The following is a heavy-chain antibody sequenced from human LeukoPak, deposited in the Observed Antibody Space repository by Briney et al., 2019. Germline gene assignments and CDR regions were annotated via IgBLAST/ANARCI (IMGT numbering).Heavy chain of an antibody. J-gene: IGHJ3*02. V-gene: IGHV1-2*02. CDR1: GYTFTGYY. D-gene: IGHD3-10*01. Sequence: ASLKVSCKAAGYTFTGYYMHWVRQAPGQGLEWMGWINPNSGGTNYAQKFQGRVTMTRDTSISTAYMELSRLTSGDTAVYYCARDPPIGGADVFDIWGQGTMVTVSS. CDR2: INPNSGGT. CDR3: ARDPPIGGADVFDI.